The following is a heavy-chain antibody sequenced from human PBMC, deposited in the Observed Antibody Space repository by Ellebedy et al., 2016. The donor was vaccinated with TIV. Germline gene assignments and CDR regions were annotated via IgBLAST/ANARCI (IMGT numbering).Heavy chain of an antibody. Sequence: GESLKISCAASGITFSGYYMTWIRQAPGKGLEWISYIRSSGRSIYYTDSVKGRFTISRDNAKNSMYLQMNSLRAEDTAVYYCASQAEGYHAPYDFWGQGTLVTVSS. CDR3: ASQAEGYHAPYDF. CDR1: GITFSGYY. J-gene: IGHJ4*02. CDR2: IRSSGRSI. V-gene: IGHV3-11*01. D-gene: IGHD3-16*02.